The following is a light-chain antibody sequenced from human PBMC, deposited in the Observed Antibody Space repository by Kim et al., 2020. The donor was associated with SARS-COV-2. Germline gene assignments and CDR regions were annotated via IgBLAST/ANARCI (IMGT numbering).Light chain of an antibody. Sequence: ASVGDRITITCRASLGIRDYLAWYQQKPGEVPKLLIYAASTLQSGVPLRFSGSGSGTDFTLNISDLQPEDAATYFCQKYDSAPWTFGQGTKVDIK. V-gene: IGKV1-27*01. J-gene: IGKJ1*01. CDR1: LGIRDY. CDR2: AAS. CDR3: QKYDSAPWT.